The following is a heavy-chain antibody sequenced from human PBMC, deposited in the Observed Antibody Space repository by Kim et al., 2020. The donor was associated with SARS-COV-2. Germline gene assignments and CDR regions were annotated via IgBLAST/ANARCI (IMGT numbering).Heavy chain of an antibody. CDR2: ISYDGSNK. Sequence: GGSLRLSCAASGFTFSIYGMHWVRQAPGKGLEWVALISYDGSNKYYSDSVKGRFTISRDNSKNTLYLQMNSLRSEDTAVYNCVKVGVEMATIPFDNWGQ. J-gene: IGHJ4*02. CDR3: VKVGVEMATIPFDN. D-gene: IGHD5-12*01. CDR1: GFTFSIYG. V-gene: IGHV3-30*18.